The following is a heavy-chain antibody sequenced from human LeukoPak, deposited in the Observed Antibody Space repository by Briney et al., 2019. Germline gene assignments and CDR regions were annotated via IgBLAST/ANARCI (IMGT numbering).Heavy chain of an antibody. Sequence: PGGSLRLSYAASGFAFSTYSMNWVRQAPGKGLEWISSITSTGTYIYYADSVKGRFTISRDNAKNSLYLQMNSLRGEDTAVYFCARVAGGKFHLDYWGQGTQVTVSS. V-gene: IGHV3-21*01. CDR1: GFAFSTYS. D-gene: IGHD6-13*01. J-gene: IGHJ4*02. CDR3: ARVAGGKFHLDY. CDR2: ITSTGTYI.